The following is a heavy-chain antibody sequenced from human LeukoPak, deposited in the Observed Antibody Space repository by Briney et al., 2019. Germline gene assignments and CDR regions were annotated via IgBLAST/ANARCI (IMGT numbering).Heavy chain of an antibody. J-gene: IGHJ5*02. CDR3: ARTAGIIAVARTVWFDP. V-gene: IGHV3-21*01. CDR1: GFTFSSYS. Sequence: GGSLRLSCAASGFTFSSYSMNWVRQAPGKGLEWVSSISSSSSYIYYADSVKGRFTISRDNAKNSLYLQMNSLRAEDTAVYYCARTAGIIAVARTVWFDPWGQGTLVTVSS. D-gene: IGHD6-19*01. CDR2: ISSSSSYI.